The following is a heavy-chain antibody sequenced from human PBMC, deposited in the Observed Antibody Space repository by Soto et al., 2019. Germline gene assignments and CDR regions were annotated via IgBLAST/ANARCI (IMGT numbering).Heavy chain of an antibody. V-gene: IGHV3-53*02. CDR2: IYNGGGT. Sequence: EVQLVETGGGLIQPGGSLRLSCAASGFTVSGNYMSWVRQAPGKGLEWVSVIYNGGGTYYADSVQGRFTNSRANSKNKLYLQMNSLRAEDTAVYYCASKRSSYYDYWGQGTLVTVSS. CDR1: GFTVSGNY. D-gene: IGHD6-13*01. J-gene: IGHJ4*02. CDR3: ASKRSSYYDY.